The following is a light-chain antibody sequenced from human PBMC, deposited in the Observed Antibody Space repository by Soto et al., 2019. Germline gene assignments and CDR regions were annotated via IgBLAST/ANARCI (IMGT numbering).Light chain of an antibody. J-gene: IGKJ4*01. CDR2: GTS. V-gene: IGKV1D-16*01. CDR1: QSVANW. CDR3: QQYNNFPPT. Sequence: DVPMTQSPSSLSASVGDRVSITCRASQSVANWLAWYQQKPGSAPRSLIYGTSTLQTGVPSRFSGSGSDTHFTLTIDSLQPEDFATYYCQQYNNFPPTFGGGTKVEIK.